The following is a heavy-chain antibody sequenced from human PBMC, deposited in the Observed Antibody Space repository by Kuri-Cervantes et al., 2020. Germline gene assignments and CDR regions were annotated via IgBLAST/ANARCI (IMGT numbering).Heavy chain of an antibody. Sequence: GSLRLSCAASGFTFSSYSMNWVRQAPGKGLEWVSYISSSGSTIYYADSVKGRFTISRDNAKNSLYLQMNSLRAEDTAVYYCVVQSELDAFDIWGQGTMVTVSS. J-gene: IGHJ3*02. V-gene: IGHV3-48*04. CDR3: VVQSELDAFDI. CDR1: GFTFSSYS. D-gene: IGHD3-10*01. CDR2: ISSSGSTI.